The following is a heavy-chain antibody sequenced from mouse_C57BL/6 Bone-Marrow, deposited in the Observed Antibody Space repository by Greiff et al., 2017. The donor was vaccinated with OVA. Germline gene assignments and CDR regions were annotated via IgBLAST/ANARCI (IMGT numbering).Heavy chain of an antibody. CDR1: GYTFTSYW. J-gene: IGHJ1*03. CDR3: ARERDILRYFDV. Sequence: QVQLQQPGAELVKPGASVKLSCKASGYTFTSYWMHWVKQRPGRGLEWIGRIAPNSGGTQYNEKFKSKATLTVDKPSSTAYMQLSSLTSEDSAVYYCARERDILRYFDVWGTGTTVTVSS. D-gene: IGHD3-3*01. V-gene: IGHV1-72*01. CDR2: IAPNSGGT.